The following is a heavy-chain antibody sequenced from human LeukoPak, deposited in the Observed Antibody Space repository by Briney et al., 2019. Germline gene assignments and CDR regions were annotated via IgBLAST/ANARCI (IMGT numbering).Heavy chain of an antibody. Sequence: GRSLRLSCAASGFTFSSYAMHWVRQAPGKGLEWVSAISGCGGGTYYADSVKGRFTISRDNSKNTLYLQMNSLRAEDTAVYYCANAFDIVVVPAAPDAFDIWGQGTMVTVSS. CDR1: GFTFSSYA. J-gene: IGHJ3*02. CDR3: ANAFDIVVVPAAPDAFDI. V-gene: IGHV3-23*01. D-gene: IGHD2-2*01. CDR2: ISGCGGGT.